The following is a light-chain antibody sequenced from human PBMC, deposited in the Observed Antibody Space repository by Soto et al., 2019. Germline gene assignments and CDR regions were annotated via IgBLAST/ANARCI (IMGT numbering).Light chain of an antibody. CDR1: QSVSNN. Sequence: EIVMTQSPATLSVSPGERATLSCRASQSVSNNLAWYRQKPGQAPRLPIYGASTRATGIPARFSGSGSGTDFTLTISILQYEDFADYYCQQYNNSPRTFGQGTKVEIK. V-gene: IGKV3-15*01. CDR3: QQYNNSPRT. CDR2: GAS. J-gene: IGKJ1*01.